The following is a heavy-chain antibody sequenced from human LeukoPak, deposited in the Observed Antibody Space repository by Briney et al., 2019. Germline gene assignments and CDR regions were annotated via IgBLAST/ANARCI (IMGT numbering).Heavy chain of an antibody. CDR2: IYYSGST. J-gene: IGHJ5*02. D-gene: IGHD3-3*01. Sequence: SETLSLTCTVSGGSISSYYWSWIRQPPGKGLEWIGYIYYSGSTNYNPSLKSRVTISIDPSKNQFSLKLTSMTAADTAVYYCARGVARADWFDPWGQGTLVTVSS. V-gene: IGHV4-59*01. CDR1: GGSISSYY. CDR3: ARGVARADWFDP.